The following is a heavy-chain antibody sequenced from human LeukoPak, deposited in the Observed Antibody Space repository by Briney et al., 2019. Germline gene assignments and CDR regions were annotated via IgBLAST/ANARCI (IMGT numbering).Heavy chain of an antibody. D-gene: IGHD2-8*01. J-gene: IGHJ4*02. CDR1: GYTFTSNY. CDR3: ASNDGLSVY. V-gene: IGHV1-46*01. CDR2: ISPSGGST. Sequence: AASVKVSCKAFGYTFTSNYMHWVRQAPGQGPEWMGVISPSGGSTTYAQKFQGRVTMTRDTSTSTVYMELSSLRSEDAAVYYCASNDGLSVYWGQGTLVTVSS.